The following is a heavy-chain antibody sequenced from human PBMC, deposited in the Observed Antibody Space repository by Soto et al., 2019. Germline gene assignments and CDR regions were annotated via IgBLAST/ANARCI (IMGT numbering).Heavy chain of an antibody. D-gene: IGHD6-6*01. CDR3: ARARAEYSSSFSYYFDS. CDR2: ISVHTGDT. CDR1: GYTFRTYG. V-gene: IGHV1-18*01. Sequence: QVQLVQSGSEVTKPGASVKVSCKASGYTFRTYGITWVRQAPGQGLEWVAWISVHTGDTKYAQKLQGRVSLTTDTFTTTAYIELRGLTSDDTAIYYCARARAEYSSSFSYYFDSWGQGTLVTVSS. J-gene: IGHJ4*02.